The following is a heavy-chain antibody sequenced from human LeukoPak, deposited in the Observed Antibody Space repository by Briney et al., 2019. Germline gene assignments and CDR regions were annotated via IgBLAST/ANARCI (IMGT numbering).Heavy chain of an antibody. Sequence: KPGGSLRLSCAASGFTFSDYYMSWIRQAPGKGLEWVSYISSSGSTTYYADSVKGRFTISRDNSKNTLYLQMNSLRAEDTAVYYCAKDLWWFGEFPNVFDIWGQGTMVTVSS. V-gene: IGHV3-11*01. CDR2: ISSSGSTT. J-gene: IGHJ3*02. CDR3: AKDLWWFGEFPNVFDI. D-gene: IGHD3-10*01. CDR1: GFTFSDYY.